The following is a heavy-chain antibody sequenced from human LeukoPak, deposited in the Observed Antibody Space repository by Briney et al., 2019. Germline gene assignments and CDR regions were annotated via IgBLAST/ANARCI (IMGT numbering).Heavy chain of an antibody. CDR1: GFTFSAYE. D-gene: IGHD2-15*01. CDR3: AREVAFDYFDC. J-gene: IGHJ4*02. V-gene: IGHV3-48*03. Sequence: GGSLRLSCAASGFTFSAYEMNWVRQAPGRGLEWVSFISSSGSTIYYADSVKGRFTISRDNAKNSLYLHMSSLRADDTAVYFCAREVAFDYFDCWGQGTLVTVSS. CDR2: ISSSGSTI.